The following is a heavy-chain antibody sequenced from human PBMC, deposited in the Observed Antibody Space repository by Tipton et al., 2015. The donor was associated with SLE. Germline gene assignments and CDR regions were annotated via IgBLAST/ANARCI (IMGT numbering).Heavy chain of an antibody. D-gene: IGHD3-22*01. V-gene: IGHV3-33*06. Sequence: SLRLSCAASGFTFSSFAMHWVRQAPGKGLEWVAVIWYDGSNKYYADSVKGRFTISRDNSKNTLDLQMSSLRAEDTAVYYCAKDSHYYDSSGYAHHWGQGTLVTVSS. J-gene: IGHJ1*01. CDR3: AKDSHYYDSSGYAHH. CDR2: IWYDGSNK. CDR1: GFTFSSFA.